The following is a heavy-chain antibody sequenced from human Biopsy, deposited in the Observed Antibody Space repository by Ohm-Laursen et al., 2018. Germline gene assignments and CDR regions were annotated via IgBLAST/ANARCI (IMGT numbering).Heavy chain of an antibody. CDR3: ARHAPSYSGSYWRYFDL. D-gene: IGHD1-26*01. Sequence: TLSLTCTVSGGSISSYYWSWIRQPPGKGLEWIGYIYYTGSTNYNPSLKSRVTISVDTSMTHPPLRLTFVTAADTAVYYCARHAPSYSGSYWRYFDLWGRGTLVTVSS. V-gene: IGHV4-59*08. CDR2: IYYTGST. CDR1: GGSISSYY. J-gene: IGHJ2*01.